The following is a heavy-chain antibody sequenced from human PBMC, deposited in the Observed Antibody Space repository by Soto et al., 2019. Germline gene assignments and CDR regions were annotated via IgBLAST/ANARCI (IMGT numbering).Heavy chain of an antibody. J-gene: IGHJ6*02. CDR3: ARDLVLGSGSLDG. CDR1: GFTFSSYA. D-gene: IGHD3-10*01. V-gene: IGHV3-74*01. CDR2: IRGDGRDT. Sequence: PVGSLRLSCAASGFTFSSYAMSWVRQAPGKGLVWVSRIRGDGRDTNSADSVMGRFTISRDNAKNALYLQMNSLRVDDTAVYYCARDLVLGSGSLDGWGQGTTVTVSS.